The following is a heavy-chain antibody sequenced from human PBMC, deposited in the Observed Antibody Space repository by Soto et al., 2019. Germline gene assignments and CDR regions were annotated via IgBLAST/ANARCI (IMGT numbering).Heavy chain of an antibody. CDR2: ISWNSGSI. J-gene: IGHJ4*02. CDR3: AKDRGTYSSGWYFDY. V-gene: IGHV3-9*01. Sequence: LRLSCAASGFTFDDYAMHWVRQAPGKGLEWVSGISWNSGSIGYADSVKGRFTISRDNAKNSLYLQMNSLRAEDTALYYCAKDRGTYSSGWYFDYWGQGTLVTVS. CDR1: GFTFDDYA. D-gene: IGHD6-19*01.